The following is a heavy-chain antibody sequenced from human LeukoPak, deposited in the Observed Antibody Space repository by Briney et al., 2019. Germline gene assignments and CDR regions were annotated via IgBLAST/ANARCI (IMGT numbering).Heavy chain of an antibody. CDR1: GGSISSYY. J-gene: IGHJ4*02. CDR2: IYYSGST. CDR3: ARGRLIVS. V-gene: IGHV4-59*08. Sequence: KASETLSLTCTVSGGSISSYYWSWIRQNPGKGLEWIGYIYYSGSTNYNPSLKSRVTISVDTSKNQCSLKLSSVTAADTAVYYCARGRLIVSWGQGTLVTVSS.